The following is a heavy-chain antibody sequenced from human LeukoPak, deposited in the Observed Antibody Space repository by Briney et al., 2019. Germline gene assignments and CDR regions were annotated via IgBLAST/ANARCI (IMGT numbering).Heavy chain of an antibody. CDR1: GFRFSSKW. CDR3: ARGIGGWYEVEGIDNWFDP. CDR2: INSDGSAK. Sequence: GGSLRLSCAVSGFRFSSKWWPWVGKVQGRGWDGVATINSDGSAKYHVDSVKGRFTISRDNAKNLVYLQMSILRAEDTAVYYCARGIGGWYEVEGIDNWFDPWGQGTLVTVSS. J-gene: IGHJ5*02. V-gene: IGHV3-7*01. D-gene: IGHD6-19*01.